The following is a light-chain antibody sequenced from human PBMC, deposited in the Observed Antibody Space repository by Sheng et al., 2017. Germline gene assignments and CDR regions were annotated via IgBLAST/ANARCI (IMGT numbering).Light chain of an antibody. CDR3: QQYNSYPWT. Sequence: DIQMTQSPSTLSASVGDRVTITCRASQSINNWLAWYQQKPGKVPKLLISKASSLESGVPSRFSGSASGTEFTLAISSLQPDDFATYHCQQYNSYPWTFGQGTKVEIK. CDR2: KAS. CDR1: QSINNW. V-gene: IGKV1-5*03. J-gene: IGKJ1*01.